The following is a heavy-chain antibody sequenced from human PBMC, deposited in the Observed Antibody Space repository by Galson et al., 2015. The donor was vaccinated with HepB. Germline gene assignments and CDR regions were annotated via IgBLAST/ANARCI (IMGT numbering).Heavy chain of an antibody. V-gene: IGHV3-33*01. CDR3: ARDSSRRMSEPYDYYGLDV. CDR2: IWFDGSNK. Sequence: SLRLSCAASGFTFNRHGMHWVRQAPGKGLEWVAVIWFDGSNKYYADSVRGRCTIYRDNSKNTVYLQMNSLRAEDTALYYCARDSSRRMSEPYDYYGLDVWRQGTTVAASS. D-gene: IGHD2-2*01. J-gene: IGHJ6*02. CDR1: GFTFNRHG.